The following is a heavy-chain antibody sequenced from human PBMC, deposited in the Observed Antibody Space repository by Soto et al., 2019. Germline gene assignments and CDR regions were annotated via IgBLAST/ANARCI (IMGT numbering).Heavy chain of an antibody. J-gene: IGHJ4*02. CDR1: GGSISSGGYY. Sequence: QVQLQESGPGLVKPSQTLSLTCTVSGGSISSGGYYWSWIRQHPGKGLEWIGYIYYSWSTYYNPSLKGPVTISVGTSKDQFSLKLRSVDAADKAGYFCARGGYCSGGSCYLGPLGYWGQGTLVTVSS. D-gene: IGHD2-15*01. CDR3: ARGGYCSGGSCYLGPLGY. CDR2: IYYSWST. V-gene: IGHV4-31*01.